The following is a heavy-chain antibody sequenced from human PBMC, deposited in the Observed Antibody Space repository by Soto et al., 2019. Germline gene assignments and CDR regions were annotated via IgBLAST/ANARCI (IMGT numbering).Heavy chain of an antibody. CDR1: GGSITTNHW. CDR3: ARVDWSGNDYDF. Sequence: QVHLQESGPGLVQPSGTLSLTCDVSGGSITTNHWWTWVRQPPGKGLEWIGEVHHTGSTNYKPFLKGRVTISVDKSKNHFSLKLTSVTAADTAMYYCARVDWSGNDYDFWGQGALVTVSS. CDR2: VHHTGST. V-gene: IGHV4-4*02. D-gene: IGHD5-12*01. J-gene: IGHJ4*02.